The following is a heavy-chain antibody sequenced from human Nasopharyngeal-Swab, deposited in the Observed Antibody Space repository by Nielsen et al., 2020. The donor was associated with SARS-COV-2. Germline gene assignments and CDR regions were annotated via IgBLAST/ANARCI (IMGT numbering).Heavy chain of an antibody. V-gene: IGHV4-39*01. CDR2: IYYSGST. D-gene: IGHD3-22*01. CDR1: GCTFSSSCIY. CDR3: ATFDYYDSS. J-gene: IGHJ4*02. Sequence: GALRLSCAVSGCTFSSSCIYWGWHRQPPGKGLEWIGSIYYSGSTYYNPSLKSRVTISVDTSKNQFSLKLSSVTAADTAVYYCATFDYYDSSWGQGTLVTVSS.